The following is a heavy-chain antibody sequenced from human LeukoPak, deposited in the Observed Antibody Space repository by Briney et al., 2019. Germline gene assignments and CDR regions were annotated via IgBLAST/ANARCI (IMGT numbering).Heavy chain of an antibody. J-gene: IGHJ6*02. CDR1: GYTFTSYY. V-gene: IGHV1-46*01. CDR3: ARDYSDTAMVYGMDV. CDR2: INPSGGST. Sequence: ASVKDSCKASGYTFTSYYMHWVRQAPGQGLEWMGIINPSGGSTSYAQKFQGRVTMTRDTSTSTVYMELSSLRSEDTAVYYCARDYSDTAMVYGMDVWGQGTTVTVSS. D-gene: IGHD5-18*01.